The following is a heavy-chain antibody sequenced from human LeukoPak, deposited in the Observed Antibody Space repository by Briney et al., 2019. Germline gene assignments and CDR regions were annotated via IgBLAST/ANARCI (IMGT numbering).Heavy chain of an antibody. Sequence: ASVKVSCKASGYTFTGYYMHWVRQAPGQGLEWMGGINPNSGGTNYAQKFQGRVTMTRDTSISTACMELSRLRSDDTAVYYCARDQLKAGSDYWGQGTLVTVSS. D-gene: IGHD1-1*01. CDR1: GYTFTGYY. V-gene: IGHV1-2*02. J-gene: IGHJ4*02. CDR3: ARDQLKAGSDY. CDR2: INPNSGGT.